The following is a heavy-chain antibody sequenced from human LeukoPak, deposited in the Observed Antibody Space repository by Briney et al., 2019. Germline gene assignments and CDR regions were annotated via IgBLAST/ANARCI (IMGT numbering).Heavy chain of an antibody. CDR2: ISSSSSTI. V-gene: IGHV3-48*01. D-gene: IGHD6-19*01. Sequence: GGSLRLSCAASGFTFNSYSMNWVREAPGKGLEWVSYISSSSSTIYYADSVKGRFTISRDNAKNSLYLQMNSLRAEDTAVYYCARGGRKAVAGTPNWFDPWGQGTLVTVSS. J-gene: IGHJ5*02. CDR1: GFTFNSYS. CDR3: ARGGRKAVAGTPNWFDP.